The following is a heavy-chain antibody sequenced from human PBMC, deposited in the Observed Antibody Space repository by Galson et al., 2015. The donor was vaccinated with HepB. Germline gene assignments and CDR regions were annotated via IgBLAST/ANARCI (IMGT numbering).Heavy chain of an antibody. Sequence: LRLSCAASGFTVSSNYMSWVRQAPGKGLEWVSVIYSGGSTYYADSVKGRFTISRDNSKNTLYLQMNSLRAEDTAVYYCARTPAALAWWSLHNWGQGTLVTVSS. CDR3: ARTPAALAWWSLHN. J-gene: IGHJ4*02. CDR2: IYSGGST. CDR1: GFTVSSNY. V-gene: IGHV3-66*02. D-gene: IGHD2-15*01.